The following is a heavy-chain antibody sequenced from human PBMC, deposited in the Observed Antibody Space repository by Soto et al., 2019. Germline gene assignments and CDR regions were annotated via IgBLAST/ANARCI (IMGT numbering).Heavy chain of an antibody. CDR2: IRSKANSYAT. Sequence: GGSLRLSCAASGFTFSGSAMHWVRQASGKGLEWVGRIRSKANSYATAYAASVKGRFTISRDDSKNTAYLQMNRLKTEDTAVYYCTSPDFGGTTGDYWGQGTLVTVSS. J-gene: IGHJ4*02. CDR1: GFTFSGSA. CDR3: TSPDFGGTTGDY. V-gene: IGHV3-73*01. D-gene: IGHD1-7*01.